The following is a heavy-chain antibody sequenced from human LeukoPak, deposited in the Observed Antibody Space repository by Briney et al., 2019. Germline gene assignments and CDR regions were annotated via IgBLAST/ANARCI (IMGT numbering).Heavy chain of an antibody. D-gene: IGHD3-10*01. J-gene: IGHJ4*02. CDR2: INPSSGAT. V-gene: IGHV1-2*02. CDR1: GYAFTGYY. CDR3: ARGGSGSYTTKFDY. Sequence: ASVKVSCKASGYAFTGYYIHWVRQAPGQGLEWMGWINPSSGATNYAQKFQGRVTMTRDTSISTAYMILSSLTSDDTAVYYCARGGSGSYTTKFDYWGQGTLVTVSS.